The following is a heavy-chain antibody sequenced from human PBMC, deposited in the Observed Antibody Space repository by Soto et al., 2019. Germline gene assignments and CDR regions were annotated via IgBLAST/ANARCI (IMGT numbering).Heavy chain of an antibody. CDR3: ARDERDSCSGGDCFYFDY. V-gene: IGHV1-18*04. CDR2: ISTYNSNT. J-gene: IGHJ4*02. CDR1: GYTFTNYG. Sequence: QVQLVQSGGEVKKPEASVKVSCKASGYTFTNYGISWVRQAPGLGLEWLGWISTYNSNTNSAPRLQGRLTMTTDTSTSTAYMELRSLTSDDTAVYYCARDERDSCSGGDCFYFDYWGQGTLVTVSS. D-gene: IGHD2-21*02.